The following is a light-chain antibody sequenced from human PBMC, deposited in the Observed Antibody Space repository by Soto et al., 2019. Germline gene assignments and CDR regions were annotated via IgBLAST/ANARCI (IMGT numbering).Light chain of an antibody. V-gene: IGKV1-5*03. CDR3: QQYTTFLLT. CDR2: EAS. Sequence: DIPMTQSPSTLSAYVGDRVTITCRASRSISSLLAWYQQKPGKAPKLLIHEASTLESGVPSRFSGSGSGTEFTLTISSLQPDDFGTYYCQQYTTFLLTFGGGTKVEIK. CDR1: RSISSL. J-gene: IGKJ4*01.